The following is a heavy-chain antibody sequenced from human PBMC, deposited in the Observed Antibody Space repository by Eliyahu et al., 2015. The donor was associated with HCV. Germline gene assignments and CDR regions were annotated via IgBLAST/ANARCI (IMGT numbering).Heavy chain of an antibody. V-gene: IGHV3-30*01. Sequence: GSNKYYADSVKGRFTISRDNSKNTLYLQMNSLRAEDTAVYYCARDGNPSPEIWFGEVYYYGMDVWGQGTTVTVSS. CDR3: ARDGNPSPEIWFGEVYYYGMDV. CDR2: GSNK. J-gene: IGHJ6*02. D-gene: IGHD3-10*01.